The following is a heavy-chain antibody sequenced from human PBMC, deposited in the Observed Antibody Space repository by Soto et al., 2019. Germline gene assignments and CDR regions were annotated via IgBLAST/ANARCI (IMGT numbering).Heavy chain of an antibody. CDR2: ISYDENNK. Sequence: GGSLRLSCAASGFTFSSYGMNWVRQAPGKGLEWVAVISYDENNKYYADSVKGRFTISRDNSKNTLYLQMNSLRAEDTAVYYCARDSLSGSYYLDYWGQGTLDTSPQ. CDR1: GFTFSSYG. CDR3: ARDSLSGSYYLDY. V-gene: IGHV3-30*03. J-gene: IGHJ4*02. D-gene: IGHD1-26*01.